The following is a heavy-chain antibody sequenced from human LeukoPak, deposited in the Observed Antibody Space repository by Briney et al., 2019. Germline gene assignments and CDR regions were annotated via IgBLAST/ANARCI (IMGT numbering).Heavy chain of an antibody. V-gene: IGHV4-4*07. CDR2: IYTSGST. CDR1: GGSISSYY. CDR3: ARQPYSDSTTYYYVPSYFDY. D-gene: IGHD3-22*01. J-gene: IGHJ4*02. Sequence: SETLSLTCTVSGGSISSYYWSWIRQPAGKGLEWIGRIYTSGSTNYNPSLKSRLTISLDTSKNQFSLKLSSVTAADTAVYFCARQPYSDSTTYYYVPSYFDYWGQGTLVTVSS.